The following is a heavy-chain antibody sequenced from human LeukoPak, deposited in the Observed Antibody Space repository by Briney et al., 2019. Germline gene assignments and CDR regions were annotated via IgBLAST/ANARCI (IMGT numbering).Heavy chain of an antibody. J-gene: IGHJ4*02. CDR3: AKDIKSGSYLQGAFEY. CDR2: ISWNSGSI. CDR1: GFTFDDYA. V-gene: IGHV3-9*01. Sequence: SLRLSCAASGFTFDDYAMHWVRQAPGKGLEGVSGISWNSGSIVYADPVKGRFTISRHNAKNSLYLQMNSLRAEDTALYYCAKDIKSGSYLQGAFEYWVQGTLVTVSS. D-gene: IGHD2-15*01.